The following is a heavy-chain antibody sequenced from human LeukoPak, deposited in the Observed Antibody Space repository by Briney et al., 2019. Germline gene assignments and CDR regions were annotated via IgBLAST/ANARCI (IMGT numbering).Heavy chain of an antibody. D-gene: IGHD2-2*01. V-gene: IGHV7-4-1*02. CDR3: ARGRMFCSSTSCPLRYYYYGMDV. J-gene: IGHJ6*02. CDR2: INTNTGNP. Sequence: ASVKVSCKASGYTFTSYAMNWVRQAPGQGLEWMGWINTNTGNPTYAQGFTGRFVFSLDTSVSTAYLQISSLKAEDTAVYYCARGRMFCSSTSCPLRYYYYGMDVWGQGTTVTVSS. CDR1: GYTFTSYA.